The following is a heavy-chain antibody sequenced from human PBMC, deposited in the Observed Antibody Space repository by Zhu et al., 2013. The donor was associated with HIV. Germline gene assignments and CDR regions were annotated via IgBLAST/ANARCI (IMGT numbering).Heavy chain of an antibody. CDR1: GFTFSIYT. J-gene: IGHJ6*02. CDR3: AREGGYCSGGSCYSSYYGMDV. Sequence: EVQLVESGGGLVKPGGSLRLSCAASGFTFSIYTMNWVRQAPGKGLEWVSSIRSDSGYKYYADSLKGRFTISRDNAKNSLYLEMNSLRAEDTAVYYCAREGGYCSGGSCYSSYYGMDVWGQGTNGHRLL. CDR2: IRSDSGYK. D-gene: IGHD2-15*01. V-gene: IGHV3-21*01.